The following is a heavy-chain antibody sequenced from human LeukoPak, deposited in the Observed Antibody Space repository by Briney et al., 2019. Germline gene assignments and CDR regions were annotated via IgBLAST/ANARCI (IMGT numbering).Heavy chain of an antibody. V-gene: IGHV3-30*02. CDR1: GFTFSSYG. CDR3: AKASLPEPYYFGY. Sequence: GGSLRLSCAASGFTFSSYGMHWVRQAPGKGLEWVAVIWYGGSNKYYADSVKGRFTISRDNSKNTLYLQMNSLRAEDTAVYYCAKASLPEPYYFGYWGQGTLVTVSS. J-gene: IGHJ4*02. CDR2: IWYGGSNK. D-gene: IGHD1-14*01.